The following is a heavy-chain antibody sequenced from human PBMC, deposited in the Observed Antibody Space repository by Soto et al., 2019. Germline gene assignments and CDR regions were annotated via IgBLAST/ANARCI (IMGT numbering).Heavy chain of an antibody. CDR2: MTGNGRDI. D-gene: IGHD2-21*02. V-gene: IGHV3-23*01. CDR3: AKDAVSGDGLWLVAN. CDR1: GFTFSSYA. J-gene: IGHJ4*02. Sequence: PGGYLRLSCAASGFTFSSYAMLWVRQATGKGQEWVSGMTGNGRDIKYADYVKGRFTISRDNSKNTLYLQMNSLRAEDTARDDGAKDAVSGDGLWLVANWVQGT.